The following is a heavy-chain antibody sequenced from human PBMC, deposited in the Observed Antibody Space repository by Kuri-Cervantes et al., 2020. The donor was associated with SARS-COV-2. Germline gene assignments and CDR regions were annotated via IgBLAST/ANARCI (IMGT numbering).Heavy chain of an antibody. CDR2: IKQDGSEK. D-gene: IGHD6-6*01. V-gene: IGHV3-7*01. J-gene: IGHJ4*02. CDR3: AKDQRVAARYPEPDY. CDR1: GFTFSSYW. Sequence: GGSLRLSCAASGFTFSSYWMSWVRQAPGKGLEWVANIKQDGSEKYYVDSVKGRFTISRDNSKNTLYLQMNSLRAEDTAVYYCAKDQRVAARYPEPDYWGQGTLVTVSS.